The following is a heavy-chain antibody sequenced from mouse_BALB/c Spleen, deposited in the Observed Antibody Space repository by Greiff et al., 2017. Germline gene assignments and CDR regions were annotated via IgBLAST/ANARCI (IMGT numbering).Heavy chain of an antibody. Sequence: QLQQSGAELVKPGASVKLSCTASGFNIKDTYMHWVKQRPEQGLEWIGRIDPANGNTKYDPKFQGKATITADTSSNTAYLQLSSLTSEDTAVYYCASGGNYEAMDYWGQGTSVTVSS. CDR1: GFNIKDTY. CDR2: IDPANGNT. J-gene: IGHJ4*01. V-gene: IGHV14-3*02. CDR3: ASGGNYEAMDY. D-gene: IGHD2-1*01.